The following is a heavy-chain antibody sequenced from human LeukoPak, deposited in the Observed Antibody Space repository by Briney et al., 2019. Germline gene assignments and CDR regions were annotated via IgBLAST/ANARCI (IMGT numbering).Heavy chain of an antibody. V-gene: IGHV4-34*01. J-gene: IGHJ6*03. D-gene: IGHD2-15*01. CDR1: GGSFSCYY. CDR2: INHSGST. Sequence: SETLSLTCAVYGGSFSCYYWSWIRQPPGKGLECVGEINHSGSTNYNPSLKSRVTISVDTSKNQFSLKLSSVTAPDTAVYYCARGRRIVVVLGATRTHRDYYMDVWGKGTTVTASS. CDR3: ARGRRIVVVLGATRTHRDYYMDV.